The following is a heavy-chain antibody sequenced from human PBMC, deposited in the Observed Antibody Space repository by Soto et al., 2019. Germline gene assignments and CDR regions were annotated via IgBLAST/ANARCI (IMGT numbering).Heavy chain of an antibody. J-gene: IGHJ6*03. CDR3: ARGILRPNHYMDV. V-gene: IGHV4-31*03. CDR2: IYDSGSA. Sequence: QVQLQESGPGLVKPSQTLSLTCIVSGDSISRGGYFWTWIRQHPGKGLEWIGYIYDSGSAFFNPSLKRRGTMSVDTSKNQFSLNLMSVTAADAAVFFCARGILRPNHYMDVWGKGTAVAVSS. D-gene: IGHD1-26*01. CDR1: GDSISRGGYF.